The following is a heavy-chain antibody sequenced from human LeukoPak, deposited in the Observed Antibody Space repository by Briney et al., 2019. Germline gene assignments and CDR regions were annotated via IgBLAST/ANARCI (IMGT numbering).Heavy chain of an antibody. V-gene: IGHV3-21*01. CDR3: ARAPRWQQPIPGYCDQ. D-gene: IGHD6-13*01. CDR1: GFTFSSYS. CDR2: ISSSSSYI. Sequence: GGSLRLSCAASGFTFSSYSMNWVRQAPGKGLEWVSSISSSSSYIYYADSVRGRFTISRDNAKNSLYLQMNSLRAEDTAVYYCARAPRWQQPIPGYCDQWGQGTLVTVSS. J-gene: IGHJ4*02.